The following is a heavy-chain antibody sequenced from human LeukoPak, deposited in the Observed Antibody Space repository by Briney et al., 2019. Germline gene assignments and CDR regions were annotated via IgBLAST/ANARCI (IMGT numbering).Heavy chain of an antibody. CDR1: GGSISSYY. Sequence: PSETLSLTCTVSGGSISSYYWSWIRQPPGKGLEWISYISSSGRTIYYADSVRGRFTISRDNAQNSLYLQMNSLRAEDTAVYYCARDYNYGLDYWGQGTLVTVSS. D-gene: IGHD5-18*01. CDR2: ISSSGRTI. CDR3: ARDYNYGLDY. J-gene: IGHJ4*02. V-gene: IGHV3-11*04.